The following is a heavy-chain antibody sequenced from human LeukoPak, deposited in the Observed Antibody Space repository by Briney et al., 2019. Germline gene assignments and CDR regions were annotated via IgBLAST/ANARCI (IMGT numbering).Heavy chain of an antibody. CDR3: ASSDSSGWYFDY. J-gene: IGHJ4*02. CDR1: GFTFSTYW. CDR2: IKQDGSEK. V-gene: IGHV3-7*01. D-gene: IGHD6-19*01. Sequence: GGSLRLSCAASGFTFSTYWMSWVRQAPGKGLEWVANIKQDGSEKYYVDSVKGRFTISRDNAKNSLYLQMNSLRAEDTAVYYCASSDSSGWYFDYWGQGTLVTVSS.